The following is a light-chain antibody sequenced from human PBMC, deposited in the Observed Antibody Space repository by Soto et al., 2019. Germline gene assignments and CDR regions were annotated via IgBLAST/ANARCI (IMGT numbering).Light chain of an antibody. CDR3: CSYAGSSTV. CDR2: DVT. CDR1: SSDVGGYNY. Sequence: QSVLTQPRSVSRSPGQSVTISCTGTSSDVGGYNYVSWYQQHPGKTPKLMIYDVTKRPSGVPDRFSGSKSGNTASLTISGLQAEDEADYYCCSYAGSSTVFGTGTKLTVL. V-gene: IGLV2-11*01. J-gene: IGLJ1*01.